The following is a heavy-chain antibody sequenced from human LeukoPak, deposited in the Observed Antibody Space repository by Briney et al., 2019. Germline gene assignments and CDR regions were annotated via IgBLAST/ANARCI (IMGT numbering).Heavy chain of an antibody. J-gene: IGHJ3*02. V-gene: IGHV5-51*01. CDR3: ARQAVRGGYAFDI. CDR2: IYPGDSDT. Sequence: GESLKISCKGSGYRFTSYWIGWVRQMPGKGLEWMGIIYPGDSDTIYSPSFQGQVTISADKSISTASLQWSSLKASDTATYYCARQAVRGGYAFDIWGQGTMVTVSP. D-gene: IGHD3-10*01. CDR1: GYRFTSYW.